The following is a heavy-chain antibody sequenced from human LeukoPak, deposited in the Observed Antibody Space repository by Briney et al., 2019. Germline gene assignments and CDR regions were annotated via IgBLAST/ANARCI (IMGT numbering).Heavy chain of an antibody. D-gene: IGHD3-10*01. J-gene: IGHJ4*02. V-gene: IGHV3-30*04. CDR2: ISYDGSNK. CDR1: GFTFSNYA. CDR3: ARGYYDSGSYYSTYDL. Sequence: GGSLRFSCAASGFTFSNYAMHGVRQAPGKGLEWVAVISYDGSNKYYADSVKGRFTISRDNSKNTLYLQMNSLTAEDTTVYYCARGYYDSGSYYSTYDLWGQGTLVTVSS.